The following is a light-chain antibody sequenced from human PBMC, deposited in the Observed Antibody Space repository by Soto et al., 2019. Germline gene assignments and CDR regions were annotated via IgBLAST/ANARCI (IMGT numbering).Light chain of an antibody. CDR1: QSISSY. V-gene: IGKV1-39*01. J-gene: IGKJ5*01. CDR3: QQSSRNPQT. CDR2: VAS. Sequence: DIQMTQSPSSLSASVGDRVTITCRASQSISSYLSWYQQKPGKAPKLLINVASTLQRGGPSRVSGSGSGTDFTLAISSLQPEDFATYECQQSSRNPQTFGGGTRLEIK.